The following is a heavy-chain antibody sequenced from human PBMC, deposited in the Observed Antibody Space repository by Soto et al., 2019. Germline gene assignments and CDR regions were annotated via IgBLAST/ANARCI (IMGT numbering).Heavy chain of an antibody. V-gene: IGHV4-31*02. CDR2: IYYSGST. CDR1: GGSISSGGYY. CDR3: ARKAGTIRDNWFDP. Sequence: SETLSLTCTVSGGSISSGGYYWSWIRQHPGKGLEWIGYIYYSGSTYYNPSLKSRVTISVDTSKNQFSLKLSSVTAADTAVYYCARKAGTIRDNWFDPWGQGTLVTVSS. D-gene: IGHD1-7*01. J-gene: IGHJ5*02.